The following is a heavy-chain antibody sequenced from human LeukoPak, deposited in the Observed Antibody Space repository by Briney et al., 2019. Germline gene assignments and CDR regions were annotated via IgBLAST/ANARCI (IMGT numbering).Heavy chain of an antibody. CDR3: ARAKFTIFGVVITPDDAFDI. Sequence: ASVKVSCEASGYTFTSYGISWVRQAPGQGLEWMGWISAYNGNTNYAQKLQGRVTMTTDTSTSTAYMELRSLRSDDTAVYYCARAKFTIFGVVITPDDAFDIWGQGTMVTVSS. V-gene: IGHV1-18*01. CDR1: GYTFTSYG. CDR2: ISAYNGNT. J-gene: IGHJ3*02. D-gene: IGHD3-3*01.